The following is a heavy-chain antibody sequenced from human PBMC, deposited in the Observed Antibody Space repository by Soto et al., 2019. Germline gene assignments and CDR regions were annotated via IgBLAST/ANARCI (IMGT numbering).Heavy chain of an antibody. CDR3: ARVRVTPFELVGELSQNPHLGYFDL. CDR2: ISSSSSTI. J-gene: IGHJ2*01. V-gene: IGHV3-48*01. Sequence: EVQLVESGGGLVQPGGSLRLSCAASGFTFSSYSMNWVRQAPGKGLEWVSYISSSSSTIYYADSVKGRFTISRDNAKNSLYLQMNSLRAEDRAVYYCARVRVTPFELVGELSQNPHLGYFDLWGRGTLVTVSS. D-gene: IGHD3-16*02. CDR1: GFTFSSYS.